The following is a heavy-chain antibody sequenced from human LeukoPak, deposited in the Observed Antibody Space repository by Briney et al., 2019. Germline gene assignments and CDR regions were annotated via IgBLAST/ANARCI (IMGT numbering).Heavy chain of an antibody. Sequence: GGSLRLSCAASGFTFSNYAMSWVRQAPGKGLEWVSGIYTSASSTYYADSVKGRFTISRDNSKNTLYLQMNSLRAEDTAVYYCAKYALSSGSGSYHLDYWGQGTLVTVSS. CDR2: IYTSASST. J-gene: IGHJ4*02. CDR1: GFTFSNYA. CDR3: AKYALSSGSGSYHLDY. V-gene: IGHV3-23*05. D-gene: IGHD3-10*01.